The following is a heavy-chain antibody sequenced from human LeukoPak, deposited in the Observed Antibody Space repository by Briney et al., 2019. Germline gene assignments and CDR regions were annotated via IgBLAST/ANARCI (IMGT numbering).Heavy chain of an antibody. J-gene: IGHJ6*02. D-gene: IGHD6-13*01. CDR3: ARDSGYSSSWIPYYYYGMDV. V-gene: IGHV1-18*01. CDR2: ISAYNGNT. CDR1: GYTFTSYG. Sequence: ASVKVSCKASGYTFTSYGISWVRQAPGQGLEWMGWISAYNGNTNYAQKFQGRVTMTTDTSTSTAYMELRSLRSDDTAVYYCARDSGYSSSWIPYYYYGMDVWGQGTTVTVSS.